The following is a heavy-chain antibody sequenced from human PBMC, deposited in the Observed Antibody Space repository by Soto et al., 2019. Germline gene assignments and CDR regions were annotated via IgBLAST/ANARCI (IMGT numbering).Heavy chain of an antibody. V-gene: IGHV1-3*01. CDR3: ATGPRREY. Sequence: QVQLVQSGAEVKKPGASVKVSCKASGYTFTSYAMHWVRQAPGQRLEWMGWINGGDGNTKYSQKFEGIVTITRDTSASTAYMELSSLRSEDTALYYCATGPRREYWGQGTLVTVSS. CDR2: INGGDGNT. CDR1: GYTFTSYA. J-gene: IGHJ4*02.